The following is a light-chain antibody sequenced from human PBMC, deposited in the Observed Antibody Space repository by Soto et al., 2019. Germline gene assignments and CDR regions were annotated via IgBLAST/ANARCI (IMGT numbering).Light chain of an antibody. CDR1: LSVSSY. Sequence: VVTQSPPTLSLSPGERATLSCRTSLSVSSYLAWYQQKPGQAPRLLIYDASNRATGIPARFTGSGSGTDFTLTISRLEPEDFAVYYCQQYGSSPTTFGQGTKVDIK. CDR3: QQYGSSPTT. CDR2: DAS. V-gene: IGKV3-11*01. J-gene: IGKJ1*01.